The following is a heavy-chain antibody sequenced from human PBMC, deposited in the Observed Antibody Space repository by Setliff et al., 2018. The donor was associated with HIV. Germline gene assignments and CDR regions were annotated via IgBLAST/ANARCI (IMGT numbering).Heavy chain of an antibody. CDR2: TYHSENP. J-gene: IGHJ6*03. Sequence: PSETLSLTCTVSGGSISNYYWSWVRQPAGKGLEWIGSTYHSENPYSNPSLKSRVTISVNTSKNQFSLKLSSVTAADTAVYYCARVHRRQLAHYYYYYMDVWGKGTTVTVSS. CDR3: ARVHRRQLAHYYYYYMDV. CDR1: GGSISNYY. D-gene: IGHD6-6*01. V-gene: IGHV4-4*07.